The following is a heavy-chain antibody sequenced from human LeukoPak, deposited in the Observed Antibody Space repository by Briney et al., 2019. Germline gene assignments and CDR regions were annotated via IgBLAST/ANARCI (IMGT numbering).Heavy chain of an antibody. CDR2: IRYDGSNK. Sequence: GGSLRLSCAASGFTFSSYGMHWVRQAPGKGLEWVAFIRYDGSNKYYADSVKGRFTISRDNSKNTLYLQMNSLRAEDTAVYYCARGGRGSGYYTTSYYYYYMDVWGKGTTVTISS. CDR3: ARGGRGSGYYTTSYYYYYMDV. J-gene: IGHJ6*03. V-gene: IGHV3-30*02. CDR1: GFTFSSYG. D-gene: IGHD3-22*01.